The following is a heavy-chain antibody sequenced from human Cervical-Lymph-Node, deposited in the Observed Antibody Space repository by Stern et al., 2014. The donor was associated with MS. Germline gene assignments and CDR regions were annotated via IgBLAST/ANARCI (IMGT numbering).Heavy chain of an antibody. J-gene: IGHJ4*02. CDR3: ARDSSGRDDF. D-gene: IGHD6-25*01. Sequence: EAQLVESGGGFVQPGGSLRLSCAASGFTFSSYWLHWFRQAPGKGLVWVSRIDTDGGTTNYADSVKGRFTISRDNAENTLYLQMNSLRAEDTAVYYCARDSSGRDDFWGQGTLVTVSS. CDR2: IDTDGGTT. V-gene: IGHV3-74*01. CDR1: GFTFSSYW.